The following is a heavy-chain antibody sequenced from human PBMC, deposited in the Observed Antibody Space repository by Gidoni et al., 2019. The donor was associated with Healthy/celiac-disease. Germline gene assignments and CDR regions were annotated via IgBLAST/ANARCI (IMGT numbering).Heavy chain of an antibody. CDR1: GGTFSSYA. J-gene: IGHJ3*02. D-gene: IGHD3-22*01. CDR2: IIPILGIA. CDR3: ARERVTMIVVVGGAFDI. Sequence: QVQLVQSGAEVKKPGSSVKVSCKASGGTFSSYAISWVRQAPGQGLEWMGRIIPILGIANYAQKFQGRVTITADKSTSTAYMELSSLRSEDTAVYYCARERVTMIVVVGGAFDIWGQGTMVTVSS. V-gene: IGHV1-69*04.